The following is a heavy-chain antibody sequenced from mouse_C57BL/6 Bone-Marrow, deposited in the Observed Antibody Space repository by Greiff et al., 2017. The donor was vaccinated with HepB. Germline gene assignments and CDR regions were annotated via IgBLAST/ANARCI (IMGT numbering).Heavy chain of an antibody. Sequence: EVNLVESGGGLVQPGGSLSLSCAASGFTFTDYYMSWVRQPPGKALEWLGFIRNKANGYTTEYSASVKGRFTISRDNSQIILYLQMNALRAEDSATYYCARYIAFFDVWGTGTTVTVSS. CDR2: IRNKANGYTT. D-gene: IGHD6-1*01. CDR1: GFTFTDYY. V-gene: IGHV7-3*01. J-gene: IGHJ1*03. CDR3: ARYIAFFDV.